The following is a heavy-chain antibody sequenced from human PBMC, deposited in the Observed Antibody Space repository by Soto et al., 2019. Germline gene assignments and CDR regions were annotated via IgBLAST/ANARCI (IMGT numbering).Heavy chain of an antibody. CDR1: GGSISSYY. CDR3: ASDPGGGDFWSGYFTGYMDV. D-gene: IGHD3-3*01. CDR2: IYYSGST. V-gene: IGHV4-59*01. J-gene: IGHJ6*02. Sequence: QVQLQESGPGLVKPSETLSLTCTVSGGSISSYYWSWIRQPPGKGLEWIGYIYYSGSTNYNPSLKSRVTISVDTSKNKFCLKRSSVPAAGTAVYYCASDPGGGDFWSGYFTGYMDVWGQGTTVTVSS.